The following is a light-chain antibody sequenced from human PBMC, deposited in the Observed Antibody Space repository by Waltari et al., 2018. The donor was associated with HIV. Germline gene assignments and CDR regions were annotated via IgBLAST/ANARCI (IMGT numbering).Light chain of an antibody. J-gene: IGKJ4*01. CDR3: MQATHWPRLT. CDR1: ESLVYTDGNTY. V-gene: IGKV2-30*01. Sequence: DVVMTQSPLSLSVTLGQPASISCRSNESLVYTDGNTYLNWFHQRPGQSPRRLIYKVSHRDAGVPDRFSGGGSGTDFTLKISRVGAEDVGFYYCMQATHWPRLTFGGGTKVEIK. CDR2: KVS.